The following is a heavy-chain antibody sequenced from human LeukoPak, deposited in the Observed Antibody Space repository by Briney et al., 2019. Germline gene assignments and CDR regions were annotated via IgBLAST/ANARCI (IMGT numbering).Heavy chain of an antibody. Sequence: GGSLRLSCAASGFTFSSYSMNWVRQAPGKGLEWVSSISSSSSYIYYADSVKGRFTISRDNSKNTLYLQMNSLRAEDTAVYYCARGDSSSPRYYYYYYMDVWGKGTTVTVSS. CDR2: ISSSSSYI. CDR1: GFTFSSYS. D-gene: IGHD6-6*01. J-gene: IGHJ6*03. V-gene: IGHV3-21*04. CDR3: ARGDSSSPRYYYYYYMDV.